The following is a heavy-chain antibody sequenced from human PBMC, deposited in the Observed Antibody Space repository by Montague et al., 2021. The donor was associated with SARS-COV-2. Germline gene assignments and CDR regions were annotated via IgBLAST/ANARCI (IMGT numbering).Heavy chain of an antibody. Sequence: SETRSLTCTVSGGSISSYYWSWIRQPPGKGLEWIGYIYYSGSTNYNPSLKSRVAISVDTPKNQFSLKLSSVTAADTAVYYCTLGFDYWGQGTLVTVSS. V-gene: IGHV4-59*01. D-gene: IGHD7-27*01. J-gene: IGHJ4*02. CDR2: IYYSGST. CDR1: GGSISSYY. CDR3: TLGFDY.